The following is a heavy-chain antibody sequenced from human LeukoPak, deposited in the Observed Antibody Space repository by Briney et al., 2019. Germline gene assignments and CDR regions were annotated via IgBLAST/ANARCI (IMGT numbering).Heavy chain of an antibody. CDR2: IYYSGST. J-gene: IGHJ3*02. CDR3: ARPLGYCSSTCCYGDAFDI. CDR1: VGSISSSSYY. Sequence: PWETLSLTCTVSVGSISSSSYYWGWIRQPPGKGLEWIGSIYYSGSTYYNPSLKSRVTISVDTSKNQFSLKLSSVTAADTAVYYCARPLGYCSSTCCYGDAFDIWGEGTMVTVSS. D-gene: IGHD2-2*01. V-gene: IGHV4-39*01.